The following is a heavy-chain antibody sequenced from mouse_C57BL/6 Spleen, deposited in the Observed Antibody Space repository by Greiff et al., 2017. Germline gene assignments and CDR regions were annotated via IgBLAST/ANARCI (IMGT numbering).Heavy chain of an antibody. Sequence: LQESGPGLVQPSQSLSITCTVSGFSLTSYGVHWVRQSPGKGLEWLGVIWSGGSTDYNAAFISRLSISKDNSKSQVFFKMNSLQADDTAIYYCASASIYDGYYVWYFDVWGTGTTVTVSS. V-gene: IGHV2-2*01. D-gene: IGHD2-3*01. J-gene: IGHJ1*03. CDR3: ASASIYDGYYVWYFDV. CDR2: IWSGGST. CDR1: GFSLTSYG.